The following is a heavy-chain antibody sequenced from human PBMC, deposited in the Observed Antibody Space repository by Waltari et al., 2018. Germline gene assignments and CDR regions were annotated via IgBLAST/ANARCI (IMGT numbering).Heavy chain of an antibody. CDR2: INPNSGGT. Sequence: QVQLVQSGAEMKKRGASVKVSCEASGYTFTGYFIHWVRQAPGQGLGRMGRINPNSGGTNYAQKFQGRVTLTRDKSINTAYMDLSRLTADDTGMYYCATWRENAFDVWGQGTMVTVST. J-gene: IGHJ3*01. CDR1: GYTFTGYF. D-gene: IGHD1-1*01. V-gene: IGHV1-2*05. CDR3: ATWRENAFDV.